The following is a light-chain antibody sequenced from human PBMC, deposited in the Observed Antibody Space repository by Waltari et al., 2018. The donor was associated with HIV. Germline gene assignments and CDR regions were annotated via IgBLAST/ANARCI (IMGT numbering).Light chain of an antibody. V-gene: IGLV2-8*01. J-gene: IGLJ2*01. CDR2: DVI. CDR3: SSHAGSKVV. Sequence: QSALTQPPSASGSPGQSVTPPCTGTTRAVGGYNYVSWHQQHPGKAPKLMIYDVIKRPSGVPDRFSGSKSGNTASLTVSGLQPEDEADYYCSSHAGSKVVFGGGTRLTVL. CDR1: TRAVGGYNY.